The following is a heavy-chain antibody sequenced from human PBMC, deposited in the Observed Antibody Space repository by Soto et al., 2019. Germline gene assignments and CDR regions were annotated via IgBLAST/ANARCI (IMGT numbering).Heavy chain of an antibody. CDR2: ISAYNGNT. CDR3: ARDSVTEITMVREDYGMDV. D-gene: IGHD3-10*01. J-gene: IGHJ6*02. CDR1: GYTFTSYG. Sequence: QVQLVQSGAEVKKPGASVKISCKASGYTFTSYGISWVRQAPGQGLEWMGWISAYNGNTNYAQKLQGRVTMTTDTSTSTAYMELRSLRSDDTAVYYCARDSVTEITMVREDYGMDVWGQGTTVTVSS. V-gene: IGHV1-18*01.